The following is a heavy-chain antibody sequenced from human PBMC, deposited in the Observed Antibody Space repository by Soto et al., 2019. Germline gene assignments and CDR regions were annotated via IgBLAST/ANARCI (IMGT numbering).Heavy chain of an antibody. V-gene: IGHV5-10-1*01. CDR1: GYSXTSYW. Sequence: GESLKISCKGSGYSXTSYWFSWVRQMPGKGLEWMGRIDPSDSYTNYSPSFQGHVTISADKSISTAYLQWSSLKASDTAMYYCARTDCSGGSCYSPLYYYGMDVWGQGTTVTVSS. CDR3: ARTDCSGGSCYSPLYYYGMDV. J-gene: IGHJ6*02. CDR2: IDPSDSYT. D-gene: IGHD2-15*01.